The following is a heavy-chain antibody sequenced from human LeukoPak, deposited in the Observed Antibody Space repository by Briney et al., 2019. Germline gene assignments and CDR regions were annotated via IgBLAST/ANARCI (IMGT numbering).Heavy chain of an antibody. V-gene: IGHV1-69*13. Sequence: SVKVSCKASGGTFSSYAISWVRQAPGQGLEWMGGIIPIFGTADYAQKFQGRVTITADESTSTAYMELSSLRFEDTAVYYCARRDSSSWYGSTKNWFDPWGQGTLVIVSS. CDR3: ARRDSSSWYGSTKNWFDP. CDR1: GGTFSSYA. CDR2: IIPIFGTA. J-gene: IGHJ5*02. D-gene: IGHD6-13*01.